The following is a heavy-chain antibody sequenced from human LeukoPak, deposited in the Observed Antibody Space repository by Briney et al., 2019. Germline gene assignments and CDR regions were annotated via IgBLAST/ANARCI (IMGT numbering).Heavy chain of an antibody. CDR3: ARASIAAAGDWFDP. V-gene: IGHV4-34*01. CDR1: SGSFSGYY. Sequence: SETLSLTCAVYSGSFSGYYWSWIRQPPGKGLEWIGEINHSGSTNYNPSLKSRVTISVDTSKNQFSLKLSSVTAADTAVYYCARASIAAAGDWFDPWGQGTLVTVSS. CDR2: INHSGST. J-gene: IGHJ5*02. D-gene: IGHD6-13*01.